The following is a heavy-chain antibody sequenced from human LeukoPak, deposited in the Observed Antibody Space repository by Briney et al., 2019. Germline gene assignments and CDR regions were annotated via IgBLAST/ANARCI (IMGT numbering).Heavy chain of an antibody. CDR1: GFTFSSYG. V-gene: IGHV3-30*02. CDR3: AKDLYCSSTSCPPDAFDI. CDR2: IRYDGSNK. J-gene: IGHJ3*02. D-gene: IGHD2-2*01. Sequence: GGSLRLSCAASGFTFSSYGMHWVRQAPGKGLERVAFIRYDGSNKYYADSVKGRFTISRDNSKNTLYLQMNSLRAEDTAVYYCAKDLYCSSTSCPPDAFDIWGQGTMVTVSS.